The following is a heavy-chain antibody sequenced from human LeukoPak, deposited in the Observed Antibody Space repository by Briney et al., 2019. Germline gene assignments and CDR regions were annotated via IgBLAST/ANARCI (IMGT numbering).Heavy chain of an antibody. Sequence: GGSLRLSCAAFGFTVSKYWMSWVRLAPGKGLEWVATINQDGSEKYFVDSVKGRFTISRGNAKNSLYLQMNSLRAEETAVYYCAREPYYYDGSGVFDYWGQGTLVTVSS. D-gene: IGHD3-22*01. V-gene: IGHV3-7*05. J-gene: IGHJ4*02. CDR2: INQDGSEK. CDR3: AREPYYYDGSGVFDY. CDR1: GFTVSKYW.